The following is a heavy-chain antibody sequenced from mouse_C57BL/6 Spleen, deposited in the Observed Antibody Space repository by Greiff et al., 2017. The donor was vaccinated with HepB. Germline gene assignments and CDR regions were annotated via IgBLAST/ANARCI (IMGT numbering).Heavy chain of an antibody. J-gene: IGHJ2*01. Sequence: EVQLQQSGAELVRPGASVKLSCTASGFNIKDDYMHWVKQRPEQGLEWIGWIDPENGDTEYASKFQGKATITADTSSNTAYLQLSSLTSEDTAVYYWTTEANYGVLFDYWGQGTTLTVSS. CDR1: GFNIKDDY. V-gene: IGHV14-4*01. CDR2: IDPENGDT. CDR3: TTEANYGVLFDY. D-gene: IGHD1-1*01.